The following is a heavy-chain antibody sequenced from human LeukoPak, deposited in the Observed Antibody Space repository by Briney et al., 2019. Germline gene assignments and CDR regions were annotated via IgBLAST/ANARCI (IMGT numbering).Heavy chain of an antibody. D-gene: IGHD2-2*01. CDR1: GYSISSGYY. CDR3: AEYCSSTSWYYY. CDR2: IYHSGST. V-gene: IGHV4-38-2*02. Sequence: SETLSLTCTVSGYSISSGYYWGWIRQPPGKGLEWIGSIYHSGSTYYNPSLKSRVTISVDTSKNQFSLKLSSVSAADTAVYYCAEYCSSTSWYYYWGQGTLVTVSS. J-gene: IGHJ4*02.